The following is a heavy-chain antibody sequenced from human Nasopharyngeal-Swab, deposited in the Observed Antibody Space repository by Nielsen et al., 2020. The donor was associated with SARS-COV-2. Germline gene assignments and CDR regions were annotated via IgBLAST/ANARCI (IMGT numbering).Heavy chain of an antibody. D-gene: IGHD3-10*01. V-gene: IGHV3-11*04. CDR1: GFTFSDYY. CDR3: ARDLSFGEIFDY. CDR2: ISSSGSTI. Sequence: GGSLRLSCAASGFTFSDYYMSWIRQAPGKGLEWVSYISSSGSTIYYADSVKGRFTISRDNSKNTLYLQMNSLRAEDTAVYYCARDLSFGEIFDYWGQGTLVTVSS. J-gene: IGHJ4*02.